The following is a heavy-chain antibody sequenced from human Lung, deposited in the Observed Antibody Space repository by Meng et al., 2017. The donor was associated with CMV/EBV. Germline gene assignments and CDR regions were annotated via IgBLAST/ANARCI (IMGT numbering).Heavy chain of an antibody. Sequence: SDTXSLTCIVPGGSISSNHWSWFPQPPGKGLEWIGYIYYSGSTNYNPSLKSRVTISVDTSKNQFSLKLSSVTAADTSVYYCARERGGECWSGYSYYYGMDVWXQGTTVTVSS. V-gene: IGHV4-59*01. CDR2: IYYSGST. CDR3: ARERGGECWSGYSYYYGMDV. CDR1: GGSISSNH. D-gene: IGHD3-3*01. J-gene: IGHJ6*02.